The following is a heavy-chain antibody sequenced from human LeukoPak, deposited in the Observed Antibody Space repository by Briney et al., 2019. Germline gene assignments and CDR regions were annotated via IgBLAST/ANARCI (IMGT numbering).Heavy chain of an antibody. V-gene: IGHV4-39*01. CDR3: ATRTSSGGYFDY. D-gene: IGHD2-2*01. J-gene: IGHJ4*02. CDR2: IYYSGST. CDR1: GGSISSSTYY. Sequence: SETLSLTCTVSGGSISSSTYYWGWIRQPPGKGLEWIGTIYYSGSTYYNPSLKSRVTISVDTSKNQFSLKLRSVTAAGTAVYYCATRTSSGGYFDYWGQGTLVTVSS.